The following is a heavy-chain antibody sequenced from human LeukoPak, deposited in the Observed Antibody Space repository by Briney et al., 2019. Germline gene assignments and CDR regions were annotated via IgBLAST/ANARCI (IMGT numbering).Heavy chain of an antibody. V-gene: IGHV4-34*01. CDR2: INHSGST. J-gene: IGHJ4*02. CDR3: ARGRYSSSWFPYYFDY. Sequence: SESLSLTCAVYGGSFSGYYWSWIRQPPGKGLEWIGEINHSGSTNYNPSLKSRVTISVDTSKNQSSLKLSSVTAADTAVYYCARGRYSSSWFPYYFDYWGQGTLVTVSS. CDR1: GGSFSGYY. D-gene: IGHD6-13*01.